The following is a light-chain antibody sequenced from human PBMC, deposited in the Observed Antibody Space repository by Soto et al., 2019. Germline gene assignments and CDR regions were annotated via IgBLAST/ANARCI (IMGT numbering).Light chain of an antibody. CDR1: QSVSNNY. CDR3: QQYVSSPWA. V-gene: IGKV3-20*01. CDR2: GAS. Sequence: ESGLTPSPGALSLAPVERATLACRASQSVSNNYLAWYQQKPGQAPRLLIYGASNRATGIPDRFSGSGSGTDFTLTITRLEPEDFAVYYCQQYVSSPWAFGQGTKVDIK. J-gene: IGKJ1*01.